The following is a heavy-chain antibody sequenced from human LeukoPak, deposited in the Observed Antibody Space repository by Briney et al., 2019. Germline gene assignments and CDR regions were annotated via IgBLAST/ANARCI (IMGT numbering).Heavy chain of an antibody. CDR1: GYTFTGYY. Sequence: ASVKVSCKTSGYTFTGYYMHWVRQAPGQGLEWMGWINPNSGGTNYAQNFQGWVTMTRDTSISTVYMELSRLRSDDMAVYCCARGCSSTNCPGAFDIWGQGTLVTVSS. D-gene: IGHD2-2*01. J-gene: IGHJ3*02. V-gene: IGHV1-2*04. CDR2: INPNSGGT. CDR3: ARGCSSTNCPGAFDI.